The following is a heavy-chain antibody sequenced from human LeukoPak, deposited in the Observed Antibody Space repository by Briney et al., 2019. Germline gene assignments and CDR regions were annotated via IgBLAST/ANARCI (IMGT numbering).Heavy chain of an antibody. CDR3: ARLPYRDGVAQDY. D-gene: IGHD3-16*02. CDR1: GYTLTRYY. V-gene: IGHV1-46*01. J-gene: IGHJ4*02. Sequence: ASVKDSRKTSGYTLTRYYMQWVRQAPGHGLEWMGIINPISGATDYAQKFRGRVTMTRDTSTSTVYMELSSLRSEDTAMYYCARLPYRDGVAQDYWGQGTLVTVSP. CDR2: INPISGAT.